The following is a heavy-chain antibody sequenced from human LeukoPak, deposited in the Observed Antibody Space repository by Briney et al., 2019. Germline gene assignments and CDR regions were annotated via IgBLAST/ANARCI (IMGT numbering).Heavy chain of an antibody. CDR2: ISYDGSSK. CDR3: ARGGSSWLNDAFDI. J-gene: IGHJ3*02. Sequence: GGSLRLSCAASGFTFSSYGMHWVRQAPGKGLEWVAVISYDGSSKYYGDSVKGRFTISRDNSKNTLYLQMNSLRAEDTAVYYCARGGSSWLNDAFDIWGQGTMVTVSS. V-gene: IGHV3-30*03. D-gene: IGHD6-13*01. CDR1: GFTFSSYG.